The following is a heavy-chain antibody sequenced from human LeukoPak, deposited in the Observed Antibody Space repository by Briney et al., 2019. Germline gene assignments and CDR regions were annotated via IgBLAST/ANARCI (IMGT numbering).Heavy chain of an antibody. CDR2: IYDSGST. CDR1: GYSISSGYY. Sequence: SETLSLTCTVSGYSISSGYYWGWIRQPPGKGLEWIGSIYDSGSTYYNPSIKSRVTISVDQSKNQFSMKLSSVTAADTAVYYCARDEIAAAGGFDYWGQGTLVTVSS. D-gene: IGHD6-13*01. CDR3: ARDEIAAAGGFDY. V-gene: IGHV4-38-2*02. J-gene: IGHJ4*02.